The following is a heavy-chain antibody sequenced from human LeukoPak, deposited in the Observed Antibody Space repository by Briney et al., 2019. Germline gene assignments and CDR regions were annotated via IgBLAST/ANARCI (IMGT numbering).Heavy chain of an antibody. CDR1: GGTFSSYA. V-gene: IGHV1-69*04. J-gene: IGHJ4*02. CDR2: IIPILGIA. CDR3: ARDPPVKYSSGWYGHDY. Sequence: GASVKVSCKASGGTFSSYAISWVRQAPGQGLEWMGRIIPILGIANYAQKFQGRVTITAVKSTSTAYMELSSLRSEDTAVYYCARDPPVKYSSGWYGHDYWGQGTLVTVSS. D-gene: IGHD6-19*01.